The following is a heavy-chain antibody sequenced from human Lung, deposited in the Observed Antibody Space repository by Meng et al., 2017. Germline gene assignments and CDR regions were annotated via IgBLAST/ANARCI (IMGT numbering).Heavy chain of an antibody. CDR2: INPNSGGT. V-gene: IGHV1-2*06. CDR1: GYTFTDYY. J-gene: IGHJ4*02. Sequence: QVQLVQSGAEVKKPGASEKVSCKASGYTFTDYYIHWVRQAPGQGLEWMGRINPNSGGTNYVQKFQGRVTMTRDTSISTAYMELTRLRSDDTAIYYCARENVGDGGYDFDFWGRGTLVTVSS. D-gene: IGHD5-12*01. CDR3: ARENVGDGGYDFDF.